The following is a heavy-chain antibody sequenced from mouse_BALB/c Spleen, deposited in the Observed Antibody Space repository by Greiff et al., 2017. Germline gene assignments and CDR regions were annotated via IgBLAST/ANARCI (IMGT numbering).Heavy chain of an antibody. CDR3: ARSDGNYPLDAMDY. D-gene: IGHD2-1*01. CDR2: ISSGSSTI. J-gene: IGHJ4*01. V-gene: IGHV5-17*02. CDR1: GFTFSSFG. Sequence: EVKVVESGGGLVQPGGSRKLSCAASGFTFSSFGMHWVRQAPEKGLEWVAYISSGSSTIYYADTVKGRFTISRDNPKNTLFLQMTSLRSEDTAMYYCARSDGNYPLDAMDYWGQGTSVTVSS.